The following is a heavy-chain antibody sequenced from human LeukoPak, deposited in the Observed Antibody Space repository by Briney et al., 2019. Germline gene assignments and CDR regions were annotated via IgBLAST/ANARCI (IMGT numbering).Heavy chain of an antibody. Sequence: AGGSLRLSCAASGFSFSSFAMTWVRQAPGKGLEWVSSITGGHYPTYNTDSVKGRFTISRDNSKNTLYLQMNSLRADDTAVYYCTKDPNGDYVGAFEPWSQGTLVTVSS. CDR3: TKDPNGDYVGAFEP. CDR1: GFSFSSFA. CDR2: ITGGHYPT. D-gene: IGHD4-17*01. V-gene: IGHV3-23*01. J-gene: IGHJ5*02.